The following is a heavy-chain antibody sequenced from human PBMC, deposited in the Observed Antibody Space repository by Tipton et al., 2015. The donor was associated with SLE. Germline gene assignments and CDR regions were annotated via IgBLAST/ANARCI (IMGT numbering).Heavy chain of an antibody. D-gene: IGHD1-26*01. V-gene: IGHV4-59*12. CDR3: ARDNSGDVDYYYYTDV. CDR2: ISYGGGT. CDR1: GGSISSNY. Sequence: TLSLTCSVSGGSISSNYWIWIRQPPGKGLEWIGYISYGGGTNYNPSLKSRVTISVDTAKNQFSLKLTSVTAADTAVYYCARDNSGDVDYYYYTDVWGKGTTVTVSS. J-gene: IGHJ6*03.